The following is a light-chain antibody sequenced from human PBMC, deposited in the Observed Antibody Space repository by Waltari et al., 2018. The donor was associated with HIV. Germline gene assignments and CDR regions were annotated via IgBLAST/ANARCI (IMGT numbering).Light chain of an antibody. CDR3: QAWGTSTSGV. Sequence: YEVTQPPSAAVSPGQTASITCSGYELGDKYTCWYQQRPGQSPLLIIYQDNKRPSGIPERFSASNSGHTATLTISGTLPMDEADYYWQAWGTSTSGVFGRGTKLTVL. CDR2: QDN. J-gene: IGLJ2*01. CDR1: ELGDKY. V-gene: IGLV3-1*01.